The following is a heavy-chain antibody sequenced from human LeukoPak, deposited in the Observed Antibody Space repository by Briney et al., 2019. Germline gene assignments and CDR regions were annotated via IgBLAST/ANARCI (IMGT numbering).Heavy chain of an antibody. D-gene: IGHD1-7*01. V-gene: IGHV1-18*01. CDR1: GYTFTRYG. Sequence: GASVKVSCKASGYTFTRYGISWVRQAPGQGLQWLGWISASNGNTNYAQKFRDGVTMSTDTSTGTAYVDVRSLTSDDTAVYYCARDHSNWNYAPGFWGQGTLVIVSS. J-gene: IGHJ4*02. CDR3: ARDHSNWNYAPGF. CDR2: ISASNGNT.